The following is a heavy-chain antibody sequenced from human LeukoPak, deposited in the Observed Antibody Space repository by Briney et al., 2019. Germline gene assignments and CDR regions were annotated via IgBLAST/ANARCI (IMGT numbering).Heavy chain of an antibody. CDR1: GGSFSGYY. V-gene: IGHV4-34*01. CDR2: INHSGST. J-gene: IGHJ4*02. Sequence: PSETLSLTCAVYGGSFSGYYWSWIRQPPGKRLEWIGEINHSGSTNYNPSLKSRVTISVDTSKNQFSLKLSSVTAADTAVYYCARGRPAAAGIRHFDYWGQGTLVTVSS. CDR3: ARGRPAAAGIRHFDY. D-gene: IGHD6-13*01.